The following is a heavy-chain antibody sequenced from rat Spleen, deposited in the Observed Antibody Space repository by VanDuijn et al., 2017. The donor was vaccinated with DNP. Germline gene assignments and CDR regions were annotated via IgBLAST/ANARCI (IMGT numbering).Heavy chain of an antibody. Sequence: EVQLQESGPGLVKPSQSLSLTCSVTGHSIASNYWGWIRKFPGNKLEYIGHISYSGSTNYNPSLKSRLSITRDTSKNHFLLHLNSVTTEDTATYYCARWTRYFDYWGQGIRVTVSS. D-gene: IGHD1-7*01. J-gene: IGHJ2*01. CDR3: ARWTRYFDY. V-gene: IGHV3-1*01. CDR2: ISYSGST. CDR1: GHSIASNY.